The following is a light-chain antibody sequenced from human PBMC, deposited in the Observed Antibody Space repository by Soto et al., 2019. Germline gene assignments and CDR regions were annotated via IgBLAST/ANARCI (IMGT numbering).Light chain of an antibody. Sequence: QSALTQPPSASGSDGRSVTISCSGTSSNVAFYNFVSWYQQRPGKAPTLMIYEVTKRPSGVPDRFSGSKSGNTASLTVSGLQAEDEADYYCSSYAGTNNYVVFGGGTKLTVL. V-gene: IGLV2-8*01. CDR1: SSNVAFYNF. CDR3: SSYAGTNNYVV. J-gene: IGLJ2*01. CDR2: EVT.